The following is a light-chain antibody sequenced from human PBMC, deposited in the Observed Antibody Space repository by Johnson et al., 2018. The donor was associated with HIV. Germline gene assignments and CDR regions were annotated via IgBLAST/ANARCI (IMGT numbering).Light chain of an antibody. Sequence: QSVLTQPPSVSAAPGQKVTISCSGSSSNIANKYVSWYQHLPGTAPKLLIYENNKRPSGIPDRFSGSKSGTSATLGITGLQTGDEADYYCGTWDNSLSTGVFGTGTKVTVL. V-gene: IGLV1-51*02. CDR1: SSNIANKY. CDR2: ENN. CDR3: GTWDNSLSTGV. J-gene: IGLJ1*01.